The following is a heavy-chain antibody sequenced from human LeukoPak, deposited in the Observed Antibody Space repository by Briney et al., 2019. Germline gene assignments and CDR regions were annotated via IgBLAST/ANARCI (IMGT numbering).Heavy chain of an antibody. J-gene: IGHJ2*01. CDR2: IYSDGNT. Sequence: TGGSLRLSCAASGFTVSSNYMSWVRQAPGKGLEWVSVIYSDGNTYYADSVMGRFTLSRDNSKNTLYLQMNKLRVEDTAVYYCAKSSLRGHSLWYFDLWGRGTPVTVSS. CDR3: AKSSLRGHSLWYFDL. D-gene: IGHD3-10*01. V-gene: IGHV3-53*05. CDR1: GFTVSSNY.